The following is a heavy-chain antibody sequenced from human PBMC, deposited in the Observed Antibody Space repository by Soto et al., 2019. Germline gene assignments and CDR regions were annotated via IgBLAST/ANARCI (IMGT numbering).Heavy chain of an antibody. D-gene: IGHD6-19*01. Sequence: QVQLVESGGGVVQPGRSLRLSCAASGFTFSSYAMHWVRQAPGKGLEWVAVISYDGSNKYYADSVKGRFTISRDNSKNTLYLQMNSLRAEDTAVYYCARDRIAVADNSREFDYWGQGTLVTVSS. V-gene: IGHV3-30-3*01. J-gene: IGHJ4*02. CDR1: GFTFSSYA. CDR3: ARDRIAVADNSREFDY. CDR2: ISYDGSNK.